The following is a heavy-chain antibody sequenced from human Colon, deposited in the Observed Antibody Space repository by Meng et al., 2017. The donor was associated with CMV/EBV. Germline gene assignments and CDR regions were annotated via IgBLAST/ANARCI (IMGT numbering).Heavy chain of an antibody. Sequence: ASVKVSCKASGYTFTDYFIQWVRQAPGQGLEWMGWIKFNSGGTNYAQKFQGRVTMTRDTSVSTAYMELNSLRSDDTAVYYCVPYSGSSFRFDPWGQGTQVTVSS. V-gene: IGHV1-2*02. D-gene: IGHD5-12*01. CDR2: IKFNSGGT. J-gene: IGHJ5*02. CDR3: VPYSGSSFRFDP. CDR1: GYTFTDYF.